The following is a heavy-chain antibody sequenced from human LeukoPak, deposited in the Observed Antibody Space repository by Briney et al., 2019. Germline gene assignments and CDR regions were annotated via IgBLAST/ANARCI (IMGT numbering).Heavy chain of an antibody. D-gene: IGHD2-2*01. CDR1: GGSISSGDYY. Sequence: PSETLSLTCTVSGGSISSGDYYWSWIRQPPGKGLEWIGYIYYSGSTYYNPSLKSRVTISVDTSKNQFSLKLSSVTVADTAVYYCARHNYCSSTSCYSPWGQGTLVTVSS. V-gene: IGHV4-30-4*08. CDR2: IYYSGST. CDR3: ARHNYCSSTSCYSP. J-gene: IGHJ5*02.